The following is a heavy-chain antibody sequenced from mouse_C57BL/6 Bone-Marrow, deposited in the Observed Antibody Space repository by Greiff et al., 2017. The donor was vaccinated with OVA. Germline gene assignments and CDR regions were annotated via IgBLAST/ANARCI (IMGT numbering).Heavy chain of an antibody. D-gene: IGHD1-1*01. CDR1: GFTFSDYY. Sequence: EVKLVESEGGLVQPGSSMKLSCTASGFTFSDYYMAWVRQVPEKGLEWVANINYDGSSTYYLDSLKSRFIISRDNAKNILYLQMSSLKSEDTATYYCARGGGYYGYAMDYWGQGTSVTVSS. J-gene: IGHJ4*01. V-gene: IGHV5-16*01. CDR2: INYDGSST. CDR3: ARGGGYYGYAMDY.